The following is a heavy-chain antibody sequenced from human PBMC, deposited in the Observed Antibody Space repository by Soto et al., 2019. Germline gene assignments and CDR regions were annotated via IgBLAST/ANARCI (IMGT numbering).Heavy chain of an antibody. Sequence: TWETLSLTCGVFSGSLTDHYWTWIRQTPGKGLEWIGEINHSGITDYNPSLKSRVTLSLDTSKNQFSLKVTALTAADTAVYYCARGKPSGYRFGPRNFFYYCMDVWGPGTTVTVSS. V-gene: IGHV4-34*01. J-gene: IGHJ6*02. CDR3: ARGKPSGYRFGPRNFFYYCMDV. CDR1: SGSLTDHY. CDR2: INHSGIT. D-gene: IGHD5-18*01.